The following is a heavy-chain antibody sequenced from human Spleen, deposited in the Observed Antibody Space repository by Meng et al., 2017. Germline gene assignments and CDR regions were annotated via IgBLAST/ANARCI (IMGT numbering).Heavy chain of an antibody. CDR3: ARHTVYTAKFDS. D-gene: IGHD5-18*01. CDR1: GGSVSRGSYY. V-gene: IGHV4-61*01. CDR2: IYYTGST. J-gene: IGHJ4*02. Sequence: QVHLPASGPGLVRPSETLSLTCTVSGGSVSRGSYYWGWIRQPPGKGLEWIGYIYYTGSTNYNPSLKSRVTISVDTSTNRFSLKLSSVTAADTAVYYCARHTVYTAKFDSWGQGSLVTVSS.